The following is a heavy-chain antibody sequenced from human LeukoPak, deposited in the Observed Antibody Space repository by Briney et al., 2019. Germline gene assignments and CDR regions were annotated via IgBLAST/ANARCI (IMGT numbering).Heavy chain of an antibody. V-gene: IGHV4-39*01. CDR3: ARRGYCSSTSCYEYWFDP. J-gene: IGHJ5*02. CDR1: GGSISSGSYY. CDR2: IYYSGST. Sequence: SETLPLTCTVSGGSISSGSYYWGWIRQPPGKGLEWIGIIYYSGSTYYNPSLKSRLTISVDTSKNQFSLKLSPVTATDTAVYYCARRGYCSSTSCYEYWFDPWGQGTLVTVSS. D-gene: IGHD2-2*01.